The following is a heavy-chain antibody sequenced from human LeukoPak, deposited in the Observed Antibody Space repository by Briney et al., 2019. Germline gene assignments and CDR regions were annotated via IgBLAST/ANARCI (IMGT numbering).Heavy chain of an antibody. CDR1: GGSISSHY. Sequence: SETLSLTCTVSGGSISSHYWSWIRQSPGKRLEWIGNVFPSGSTKYNPSLKNRVTISADTSKNQLSLKLNSVTAAVTAVYYCTRDWYYDSSGYPWYFDLWGRGTLVTVSS. CDR3: TRDWYYDSSGYPWYFDL. CDR2: VFPSGST. D-gene: IGHD3-22*01. J-gene: IGHJ2*01. V-gene: IGHV4-59*11.